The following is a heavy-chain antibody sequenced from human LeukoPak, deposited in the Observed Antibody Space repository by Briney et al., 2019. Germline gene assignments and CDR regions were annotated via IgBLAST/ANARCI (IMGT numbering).Heavy chain of an antibody. V-gene: IGHV4-59*01. Sequence: SETLSLTCTVSGGSISSFYWSWIRQPPGKGLEWIGYIYYSGSTNYNPSLKSRVTISVDTSKNQFSLKLSSVTAADTAVYYCARDGPPGAFDIWGQGTMVTVSS. J-gene: IGHJ3*02. CDR1: GGSISSFY. CDR2: IYYSGST. CDR3: ARDGPPGAFDI. D-gene: IGHD7-27*01.